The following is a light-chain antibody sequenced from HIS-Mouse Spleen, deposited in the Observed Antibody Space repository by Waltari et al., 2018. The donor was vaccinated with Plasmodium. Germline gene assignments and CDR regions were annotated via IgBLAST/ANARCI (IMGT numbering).Light chain of an antibody. J-gene: IGLJ1*01. Sequence: QSALTQPASVSGSPGQSITISCTGTSSEVGSYNLVSWYQQHPGKAPKLMIYEGSKRPSVVLNCFSCSTSCNTASLTISGLQADDEADYYCCSYAGSSTYVFGTGTKVTVL. CDR3: CSYAGSSTYV. CDR2: EGS. V-gene: IGLV2-23*01. CDR1: SSEVGSYNL.